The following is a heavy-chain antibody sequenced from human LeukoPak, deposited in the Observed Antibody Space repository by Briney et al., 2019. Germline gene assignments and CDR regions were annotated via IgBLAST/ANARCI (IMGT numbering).Heavy chain of an antibody. CDR1: GYTFTGYY. CDR2: INPNSGGT. CDR3: ARGLGYCSGGSCS. Sequence: GASVKVSCKASGYTFTGYYMHWVRQAPGQGLEWMGWINPNSGGTNYAQKFQGRVTMTRDTSISTAYMELSRLRSDDTAVYYCARGLGYCSGGSCSWGQGTLVTVSS. J-gene: IGHJ4*02. V-gene: IGHV1-2*02. D-gene: IGHD2-15*01.